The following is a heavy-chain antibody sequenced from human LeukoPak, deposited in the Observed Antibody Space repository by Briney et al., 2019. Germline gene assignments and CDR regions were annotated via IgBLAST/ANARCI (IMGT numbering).Heavy chain of an antibody. V-gene: IGHV3-30*04. CDR1: GFTFSSYA. D-gene: IGHD1-26*01. CDR2: ISYDGSNK. CDR3: ARAVGQVGDY. J-gene: IGHJ4*02. Sequence: GGSLRLSCAASGFTFSSYAMHWVRQAPGKGLEGVTVISYDGSNKYYADSVKGRFTISRDNSKNTLYLQMNSLRAEDTAVYYCARAVGQVGDYWGQGTLVTVSS.